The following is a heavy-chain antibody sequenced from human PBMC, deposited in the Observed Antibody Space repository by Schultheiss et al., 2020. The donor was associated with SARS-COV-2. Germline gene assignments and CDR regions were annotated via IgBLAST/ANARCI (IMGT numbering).Heavy chain of an antibody. CDR3: ARVSWNGRAGLDY. J-gene: IGHJ4*02. CDR2: IYYSGST. D-gene: IGHD1-1*01. CDR1: GGSISSYY. Sequence: SETLSLTCTVSGGSISSYYWSWIRQPAGKGLEWIGYIYYSGSTYYNPSLKSRVTISVDTSKNQFSLKLSSVTAADTAVYYCARVSWNGRAGLDYWGQGTLVTVSS. V-gene: IGHV4-59*06.